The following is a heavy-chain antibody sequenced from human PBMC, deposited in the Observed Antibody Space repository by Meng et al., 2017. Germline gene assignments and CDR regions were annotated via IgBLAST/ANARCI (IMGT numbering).Heavy chain of an antibody. J-gene: IGHJ4*02. CDR3: ARGLPWFGETTGVFDY. CDR2: ISAYNGNT. Sequence: SVKVSCKASGYTFTSYGISWVRQAPGQGLEWMGWISAYNGNTNYAQKLQGRVTMTTDTSTSTAYMELRSLRSDDTAVYYCARGLPWFGETTGVFDYWGQGTLVTVSS. CDR1: GYTFTSYG. D-gene: IGHD3-10*01. V-gene: IGHV1-18*01.